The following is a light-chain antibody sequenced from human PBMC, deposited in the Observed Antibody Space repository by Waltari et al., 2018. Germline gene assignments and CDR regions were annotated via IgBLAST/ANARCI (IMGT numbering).Light chain of an antibody. Sequence: EIVLPQSPATLSLSPGERATLSCRASQSVSSYLAWYQQKPGQAPRLLIYDVSNRATGIPARFSGSVAGTDFTLTISSLEPEDFAVYYCQQRSNWPSLTFGGGTKVEIK. CDR2: DVS. CDR1: QSVSSY. V-gene: IGKV3-11*01. CDR3: QQRSNWPSLT. J-gene: IGKJ4*01.